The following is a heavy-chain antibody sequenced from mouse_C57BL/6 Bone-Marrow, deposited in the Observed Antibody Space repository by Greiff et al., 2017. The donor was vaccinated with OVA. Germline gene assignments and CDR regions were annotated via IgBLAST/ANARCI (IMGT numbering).Heavy chain of an antibody. D-gene: IGHD1-1*01. V-gene: IGHV1-53*01. Sequence: QVQLKQPGTELVKPGASVKLSCKASGYTFTSYWMHWVKQRPGQGLEWIGNINPSNGGTNYDEKFKSKATLTVDKSSSTAYMQLSSLTSEDSAVYYCARIYYYGSSYGAWFAYWGQGTLVTVSA. CDR1: GYTFTSYW. J-gene: IGHJ3*01. CDR2: INPSNGGT. CDR3: ARIYYYGSSYGAWFAY.